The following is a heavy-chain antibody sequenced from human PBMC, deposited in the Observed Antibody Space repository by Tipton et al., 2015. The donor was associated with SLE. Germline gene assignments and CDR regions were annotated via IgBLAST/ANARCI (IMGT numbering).Heavy chain of an antibody. Sequence: GSLRLSCAASGFTFSSYWMHWVRRAPGKGLVWVSRISRDGTSTTYADSVKGRFTISRDNANNSLYLQMNSLSAEDTAVYYCARDRGSRTGMDVWGRGTTVSVSS. J-gene: IGHJ6*02. V-gene: IGHV3-74*01. CDR2: ISRDGTST. D-gene: IGHD3-10*01. CDR3: ARDRGSRTGMDV. CDR1: GFTFSSYW.